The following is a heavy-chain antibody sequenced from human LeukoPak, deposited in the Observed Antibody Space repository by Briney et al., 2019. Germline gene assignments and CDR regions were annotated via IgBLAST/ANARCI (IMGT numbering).Heavy chain of an antibody. V-gene: IGHV1-69*05. Sequence: SVKVSCKASGGTFSSYTISWVRQAPGQGLEWMGGIIPIFGTANYAQKLQGRVTITTDESTSTAYMELSSLRSEDTAVYYCAREQDTAMGPYFDYWGQGTLVTVSS. J-gene: IGHJ4*02. CDR3: AREQDTAMGPYFDY. CDR2: IIPIFGTA. CDR1: GGTFSSYT. D-gene: IGHD5-18*01.